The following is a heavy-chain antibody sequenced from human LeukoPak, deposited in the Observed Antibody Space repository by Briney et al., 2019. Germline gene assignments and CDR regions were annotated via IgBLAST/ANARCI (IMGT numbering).Heavy chain of an antibody. CDR3: AKAPHYDILTGYDY. CDR1: GFTFDDYA. CDR2: ISWNSGSI. D-gene: IGHD3-9*01. Sequence: GGSLRLSRAASGFTFDDYAMHWVRQAPGKGLEWVSGISWNSGSIGYADSVKGRFTISRDNAKNSLYLQMNSLRAEDTALYYCAKAPHYDILTGYDYWGQGTLVTVSS. V-gene: IGHV3-9*01. J-gene: IGHJ4*02.